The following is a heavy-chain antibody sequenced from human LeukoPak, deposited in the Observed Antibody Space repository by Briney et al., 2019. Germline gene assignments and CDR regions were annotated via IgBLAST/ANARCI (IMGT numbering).Heavy chain of an antibody. V-gene: IGHV5-51*01. CDR1: GYSFTSYW. CDR3: ARPDYYGSGSYEYYFDY. Sequence: EESLKISCKGSGYSFTSYWIGWVRKMPGKGMEWMGIIYPGDSDTRYSPSFQGQVTISADKSISTAYLQWSSLKASDTAMYYSARPDYYGSGSYEYYFDYWGQGTLVTVSS. CDR2: IYPGDSDT. D-gene: IGHD3-10*01. J-gene: IGHJ4*02.